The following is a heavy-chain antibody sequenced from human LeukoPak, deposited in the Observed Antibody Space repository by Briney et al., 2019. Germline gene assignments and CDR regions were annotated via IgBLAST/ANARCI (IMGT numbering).Heavy chain of an antibody. V-gene: IGHV6-1*01. J-gene: IGHJ4*02. CDR3: ARRRYYDYTGFFDY. D-gene: IGHD3-22*01. Sequence: SQTLSLTCAISGDSVSSNSASWNWFRQSPSRGLEWLGRTFYTSKWNNDYAVSVKSRITINPDTPKNHFSLQLNSVTPEDTAVYYCARRRYYDYTGFFDYWGQGTPVTVSS. CDR2: TFYTSKWNN. CDR1: GDSVSSNSAS.